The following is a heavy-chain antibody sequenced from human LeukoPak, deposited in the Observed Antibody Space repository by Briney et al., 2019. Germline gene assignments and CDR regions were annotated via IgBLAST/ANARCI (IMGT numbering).Heavy chain of an antibody. V-gene: IGHV4-38-2*02. Sequence: SETLSLTCTVSGYSISSGYYWGWIRQPPGKGLEWIGSIYYSGSTYYNPSLKSRVTISVDTSKNQFSLKLSSVTAADTAVYYCAREGGEDGDYVWGSYRVDYWGQGTLVTVSS. J-gene: IGHJ4*02. CDR1: GYSISSGYY. D-gene: IGHD3-16*02. CDR2: IYYSGST. CDR3: AREGGEDGDYVWGSYRVDY.